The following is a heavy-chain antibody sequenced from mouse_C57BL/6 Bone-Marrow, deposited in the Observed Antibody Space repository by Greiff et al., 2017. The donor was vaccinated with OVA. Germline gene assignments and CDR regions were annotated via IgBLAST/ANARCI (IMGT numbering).Heavy chain of an antibody. CDR3: SRSRDGYLYFDY. V-gene: IGHV13-2*01. CDR1: GFTFSNYR. J-gene: IGHJ2*01. Sequence: VQLVETGGGLVRPGNSLKLSCVTSGFTFSNYRMPWLRQPPGKRLAWIAVLTVKSDYYGANYAVSVKGRFAISRDDSKSSVYLEMNRLREEETATYFGSRSRDGYLYFDYWGQGTTRTVSS. D-gene: IGHD2-3*01. CDR2: LTVKSDYYGA.